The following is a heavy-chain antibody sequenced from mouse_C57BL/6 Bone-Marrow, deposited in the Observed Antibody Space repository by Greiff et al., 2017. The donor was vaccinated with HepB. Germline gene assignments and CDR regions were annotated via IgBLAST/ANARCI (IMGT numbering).Heavy chain of an antibody. CDR2: IYPGSGST. V-gene: IGHV1-55*01. Sequence: QVQLKESGAELVKPGASVKMSCKASGYTFTSYWITWVKQRPGQGLEWIGDIYPGSGSTNYNEKFKSKATLTVDTSSSTAYMQLSSLTSEDSAVYYCARGTTVVAHYYAMDYWGQGTSVTVSS. J-gene: IGHJ4*01. CDR1: GYTFTSYW. CDR3: ARGTTVVAHYYAMDY. D-gene: IGHD1-1*01.